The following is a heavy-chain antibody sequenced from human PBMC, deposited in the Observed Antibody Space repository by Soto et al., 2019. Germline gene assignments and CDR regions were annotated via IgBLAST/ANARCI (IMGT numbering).Heavy chain of an antibody. CDR1: GGSISSGDYY. CDR2: IYYSGST. V-gene: IGHV4-30-4*01. J-gene: IGHJ6*02. CDR3: ARGRDYDFWSGSPTYYYYYGMDV. Sequence: PSETLSLTCTVSGGSISSGDYYWSWIRQPPGKGLEWIGYIYYSGSTYYNPSLKSRVTISVDTSKNQFSLKLSSVTAADTAVYYCARGRDYDFWSGSPTYYYYYGMDVSGQGTAVTVSS. D-gene: IGHD3-3*01.